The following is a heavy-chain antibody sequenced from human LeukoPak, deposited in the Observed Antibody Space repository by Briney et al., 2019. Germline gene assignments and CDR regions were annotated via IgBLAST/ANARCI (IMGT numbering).Heavy chain of an antibody. CDR3: ARVRGVVTAIFDI. J-gene: IGHJ3*02. D-gene: IGHD2-21*02. CDR2: IYHSGST. V-gene: IGHV4-30-2*01. Sequence: SETLSFTCAVSGGSISSGGYSWSWIRQPPGKGLEWIGYIYHSGSTYYNPSLKSRVTISVDRSKNQFSLKLSSVTAADTAVYYCARVRGVVTAIFDIWGQGTMVTVSS. CDR1: GGSISSGGYS.